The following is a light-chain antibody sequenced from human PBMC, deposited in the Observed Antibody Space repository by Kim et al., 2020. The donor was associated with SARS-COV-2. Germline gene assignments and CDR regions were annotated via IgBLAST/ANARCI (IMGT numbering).Light chain of an antibody. Sequence: APEERATLSCRASQSVSSSYLAWHQQKPGQAPRLLIYGASSRATGIPDRFSGSGSGTDFTLTISRLEPEDFAVYYCQQYGSSPWTFGQGTKVDIK. CDR1: QSVSSSY. CDR2: GAS. CDR3: QQYGSSPWT. V-gene: IGKV3-20*01. J-gene: IGKJ1*01.